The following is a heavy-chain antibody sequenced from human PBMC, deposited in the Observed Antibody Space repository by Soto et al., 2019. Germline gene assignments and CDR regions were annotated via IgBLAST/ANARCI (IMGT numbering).Heavy chain of an antibody. CDR3: ARDASYYSLWSGYYPSRNGMDV. CDR2: IWYDGSKK. D-gene: IGHD3-3*01. V-gene: IGHV3-33*01. Sequence: QVQVVESGGGVVQPGRSLRLSCAASGFTFSSFGMHWVRQAPGKGLEWVSLIWYDGSKKSYGDSVKGRFTSSRDNSRNAVYLQMNSLRDDDTAVYYCARDASYYSLWSGYYPSRNGMDVWGQGTTVTVSS. J-gene: IGHJ6*02. CDR1: GFTFSSFG.